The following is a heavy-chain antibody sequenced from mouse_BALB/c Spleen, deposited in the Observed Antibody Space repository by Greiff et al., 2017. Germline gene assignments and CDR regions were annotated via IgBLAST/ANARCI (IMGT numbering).Heavy chain of an antibody. Sequence: VQLQESGAELAKPGASVKMSCKASGYTFTSYWMHWVKQRPGQGPEWIGYINPSTGYTEYNQKFKDKATLTADKSSSTAYMQLSSLTSEDSAVYYCASRTMITEFAYWGQGTLVTVSA. V-gene: IGHV1-7*01. CDR1: GYTFTSYW. D-gene: IGHD2-4*01. J-gene: IGHJ3*01. CDR3: ASRTMITEFAY. CDR2: INPSTGYT.